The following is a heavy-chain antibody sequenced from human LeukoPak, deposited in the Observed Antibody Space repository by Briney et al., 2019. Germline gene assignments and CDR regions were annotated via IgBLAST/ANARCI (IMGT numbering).Heavy chain of an antibody. Sequence: GGSLRLSCVASGFTFDDYAMAWVRQGPGKGLEWVAGINWKGDSIRYGDSVKGRFIISRDNAKNSLYLQMDSLRAEDTALYYCARPTDRYYDFWSGIGGAFDIWGQGTMVTVSS. CDR2: INWKGDSI. CDR1: GFTFDDYA. J-gene: IGHJ3*02. V-gene: IGHV3-20*04. D-gene: IGHD3-3*01. CDR3: ARPTDRYYDFWSGIGGAFDI.